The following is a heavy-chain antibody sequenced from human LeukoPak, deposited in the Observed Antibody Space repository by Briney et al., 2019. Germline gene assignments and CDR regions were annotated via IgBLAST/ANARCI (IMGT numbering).Heavy chain of an antibody. CDR3: AKAHGYFRMYYFDY. V-gene: IGHV3-23*01. D-gene: IGHD3-22*01. CDR2: ISGSGGST. CDR1: GFTFSSSA. Sequence: GGSLRLSCAASGFTFSSSAMSWVRQAPGKGLEWVSAISGSGGSTYYADSVKGRFTISRDNSKNTLYLQMNSLRAEDTAVYYCAKAHGYFRMYYFDYWGQGTLVTVSS. J-gene: IGHJ4*02.